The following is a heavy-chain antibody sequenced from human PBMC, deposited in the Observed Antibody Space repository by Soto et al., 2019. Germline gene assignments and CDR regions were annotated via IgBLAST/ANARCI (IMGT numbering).Heavy chain of an antibody. CDR1: GFTFTRYD. Sequence: GGSLRLSCAASGFTFTRYDMHWVRLTAGKGLEWVSSIGTDGGTYYVDSVKGRFTISREDDKNSVYLQMNSLGAGDTAAYYCARAYYDSSGYPVGGMDVWGQGTMVTVSS. V-gene: IGHV3-13*01. CDR3: ARAYYDSSGYPVGGMDV. D-gene: IGHD3-22*01. J-gene: IGHJ6*02. CDR2: IGTDGGT.